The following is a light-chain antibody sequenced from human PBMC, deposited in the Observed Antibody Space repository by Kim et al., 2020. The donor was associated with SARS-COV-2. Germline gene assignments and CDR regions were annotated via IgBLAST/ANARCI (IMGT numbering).Light chain of an antibody. CDR1: QSVSSN. CDR3: QQYASSPST. V-gene: IGKV3-15*01. CDR2: GAS. J-gene: IGKJ1*01. Sequence: EIVMTQSPATLSVSPGERATLSCRASQSVSSNLAWYQQKPGQAPRLLIYGASTRATGIPARFSGGGSGTEFTLTISSLQSEDFAVYYCQQYASSPSTFGQGTKVDIK.